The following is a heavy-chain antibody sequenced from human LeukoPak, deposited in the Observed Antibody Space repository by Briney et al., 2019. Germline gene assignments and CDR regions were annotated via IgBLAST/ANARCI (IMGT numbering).Heavy chain of an antibody. CDR3: ARRSSAVTFDY. CDR2: MYYSGST. J-gene: IGHJ4*02. V-gene: IGHV4-59*08. D-gene: IGHD4-17*01. Sequence: PSETLSLTCTVSGGXISGHHWXWXXXPPGXXXXWXXYMYYSGSTNYHPSLKSRVTISLDTSKNQFSLKLSSMTAADTAVYFCARRSSAVTFDYWGQGILVTVSS. CDR1: GGXISGHH.